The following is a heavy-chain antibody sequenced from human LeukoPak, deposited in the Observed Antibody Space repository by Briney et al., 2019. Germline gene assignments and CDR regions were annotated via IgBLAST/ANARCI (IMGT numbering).Heavy chain of an antibody. V-gene: IGHV1-8*01. Sequence: ASVKVSCKASGYTFTSYDINWVRQATGQGLEWMGWMNPNNGNTGYAQKFQGRVTMTRNTSISTAYMELSSLRSEDTAVYYCARGPEVDIVATILGVWFDPWGQGTLVTVSS. CDR2: MNPNNGNT. D-gene: IGHD5-12*01. CDR3: ARGPEVDIVATILGVWFDP. CDR1: GYTFTSYD. J-gene: IGHJ5*02.